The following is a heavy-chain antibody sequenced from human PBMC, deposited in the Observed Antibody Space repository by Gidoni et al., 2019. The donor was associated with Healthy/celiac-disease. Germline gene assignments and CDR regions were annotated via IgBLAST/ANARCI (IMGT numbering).Heavy chain of an antibody. Sequence: EVQLVESGGGLVQPGRSLSLSCTASGFTFGDYAMSWVRQAPGKGLEWVGFIRSKAYGGTTEYAASVKGRFTISRDDSKSIAYLQMNSLKTEDTAVYYCTRDSILPGYSPYYFDYWGQGTLVTVSS. D-gene: IGHD3-22*01. J-gene: IGHJ4*02. CDR1: GFTFGDYA. CDR2: IRSKAYGGTT. CDR3: TRDSILPGYSPYYFDY. V-gene: IGHV3-49*04.